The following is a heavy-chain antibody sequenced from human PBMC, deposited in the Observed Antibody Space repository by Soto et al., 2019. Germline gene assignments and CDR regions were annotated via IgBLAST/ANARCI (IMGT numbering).Heavy chain of an antibody. D-gene: IGHD2-15*01. J-gene: IGHJ3*02. CDR3: ARDDLGYCSGGSCPTI. Sequence: QVQLQESGPGLVKPSETLSLTCTVSGGSISGYYWSWIRQPPGKGLEWIGYIYYSGSTNYNPSLKSRVTISVDTYKNHFSLKLSSVTAADTAVYYCARDDLGYCSGGSCPTIWGQGTMVTVSS. CDR1: GGSISGYY. V-gene: IGHV4-59*01. CDR2: IYYSGST.